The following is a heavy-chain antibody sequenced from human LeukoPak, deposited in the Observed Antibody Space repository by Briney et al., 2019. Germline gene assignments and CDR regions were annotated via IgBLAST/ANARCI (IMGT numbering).Heavy chain of an antibody. V-gene: IGHV3-53*01. CDR1: GFTVSSNY. CDR3: ARDPARLFRWDY. D-gene: IGHD5-24*01. CDR2: IYSGGST. Sequence: PGGSLRLSCAASGFTVSSNYMSWVRQAPGKGLEWVSVIYSGGSTYYADSVKGRFTIYRDNSKNTLYLQMNSLRAEDTAVYYCARDPARLFRWDYWGQGTLVTVSS. J-gene: IGHJ4*02.